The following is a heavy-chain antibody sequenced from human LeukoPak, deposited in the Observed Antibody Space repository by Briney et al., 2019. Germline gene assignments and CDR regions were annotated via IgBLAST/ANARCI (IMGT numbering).Heavy chain of an antibody. CDR2: ISKDGSDK. J-gene: IGHJ4*02. CDR3: ARDYWWNYDY. D-gene: IGHD1-7*01. Sequence: GGSLRLSCAASGFTFSDYAMHWVRQAPGKGLEWVAVISKDGSDKYYPGSVRGRFTISRDNSKNTIYLRMDSLRAEDTAIYYCARDYWWNYDYWGQGTLVTVSS. V-gene: IGHV3-30-3*01. CDR1: GFTFSDYA.